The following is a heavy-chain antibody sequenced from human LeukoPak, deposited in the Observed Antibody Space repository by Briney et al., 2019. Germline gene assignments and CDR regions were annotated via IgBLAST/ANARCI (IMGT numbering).Heavy chain of an antibody. CDR2: ISKDGSDK. J-gene: IGHJ4*02. CDR3: ARDYWWNYDY. D-gene: IGHD1-7*01. Sequence: GGSLRLSCAASGFTFSDYAMHWVRQAPGKGLEWVAVISKDGSDKYYPGSVRGRFTISRDNSKNTIYLRMDSLRAEDTAIYYCARDYWWNYDYWGQGTLVTVSS. V-gene: IGHV3-30-3*01. CDR1: GFTFSDYA.